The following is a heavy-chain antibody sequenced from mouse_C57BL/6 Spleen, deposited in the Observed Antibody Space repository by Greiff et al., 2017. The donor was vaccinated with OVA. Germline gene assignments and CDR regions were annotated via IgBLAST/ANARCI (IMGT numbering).Heavy chain of an antibody. CDR3: ARSLITTVVADWYFDV. J-gene: IGHJ1*03. CDR1: GYTFTDYY. D-gene: IGHD1-1*01. V-gene: IGHV1-76*01. CDR2: IYPGSGNT. Sequence: QVQLKQSGAELVRPGASVKLSCKASGYTFTDYYINWVKQRPGQGLEWIARIYPGSGNTYYNEKFKGKATLTAEKSSSTAYMQLSSLTSEDSAVYFCARSLITTVVADWYFDVWGTGTTVTVSS.